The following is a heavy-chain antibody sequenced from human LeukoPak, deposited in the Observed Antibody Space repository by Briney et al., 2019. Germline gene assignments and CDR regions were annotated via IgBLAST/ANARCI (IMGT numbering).Heavy chain of an antibody. Sequence: GGSLRLSCAVSGFTFSNFAMHWVRQAPGKGLEWVAVISYDGSNKYYADSVKGRFTISRDNSKNTLFLQMNSLRAEDTAVYYYARGGSYPHYYFDSWGQGTLVTVSS. CDR2: ISYDGSNK. J-gene: IGHJ4*02. CDR3: ARGGSYPHYYFDS. CDR1: GFTFSNFA. V-gene: IGHV3-30*04. D-gene: IGHD1-26*01.